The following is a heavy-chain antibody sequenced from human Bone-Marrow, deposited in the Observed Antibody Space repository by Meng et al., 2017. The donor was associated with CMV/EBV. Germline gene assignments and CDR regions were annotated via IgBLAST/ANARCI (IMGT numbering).Heavy chain of an antibody. J-gene: IGHJ4*02. Sequence: GESLKISCAASGFTFSSYTMNWVRQAPGKGLEWVSVIYSGGSTYYADSVKGRFTISRDNSKNTLYLQMNSLRAEDTAVYYCASFGATTPVVYWGQGTLVTVSS. CDR1: GFTFSSYT. D-gene: IGHD1-26*01. CDR2: IYSGGST. V-gene: IGHV3-53*01. CDR3: ASFGATTPVVY.